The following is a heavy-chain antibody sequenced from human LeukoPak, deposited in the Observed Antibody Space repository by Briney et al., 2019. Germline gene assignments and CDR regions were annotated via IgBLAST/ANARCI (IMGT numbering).Heavy chain of an antibody. Sequence: SETLSLTCTVSGGSISSYYWSWIRQPPGKGLEWIGYIYYSGSTNYNPSLKSRVTISVDTSKNQFSLKLSSVTAADTAVYYCARVGYYDSSGYYYRSAVPYYFDYWGQGTLVTVSS. J-gene: IGHJ4*02. CDR2: IYYSGST. CDR1: GGSISSYY. V-gene: IGHV4-59*01. CDR3: ARVGYYDSSGYYYRSAVPYYFDY. D-gene: IGHD3-22*01.